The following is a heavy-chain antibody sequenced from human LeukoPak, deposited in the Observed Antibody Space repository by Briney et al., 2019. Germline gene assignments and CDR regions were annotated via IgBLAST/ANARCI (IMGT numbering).Heavy chain of an antibody. CDR1: GFTFSSYA. CDR2: IGTAGDT. CDR3: VRQQTPHGDFDY. V-gene: IGHV3-13*01. D-gene: IGHD1/OR15-1a*01. J-gene: IGHJ4*02. Sequence: GGSLRLSCATSGFTFSSYAMHWVRQATGKGLEWVSAIGTAGDTFYPGSVKGRFTISRENAKNSLSLQMNSLRAEDTAVYYCVRQQTPHGDFDYWGQGTLVTVSS.